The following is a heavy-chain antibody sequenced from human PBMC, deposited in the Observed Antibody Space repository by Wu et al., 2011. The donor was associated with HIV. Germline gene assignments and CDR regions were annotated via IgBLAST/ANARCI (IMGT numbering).Heavy chain of an antibody. J-gene: IGHJ5*02. V-gene: IGHV1-69*06. CDR3: AGDLGGDEDT. CDR1: GNNFTSIY. CDR2: IIPIFGTA. D-gene: IGHD2-21*01. Sequence: QVQLVQSGAEVKKPGASVKLSCKASGNNFTSIYIHWVRQAPGQGLEWMGRIIPIFGTAKYAQKFQGRVTISADKSTSTAYIEVRSLRSEDTSVYYCAGDLGGDEDTWGQGTLGHRLL.